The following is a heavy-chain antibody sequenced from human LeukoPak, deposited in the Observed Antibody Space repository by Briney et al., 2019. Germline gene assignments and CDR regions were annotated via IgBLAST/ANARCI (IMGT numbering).Heavy chain of an antibody. V-gene: IGHV3-20*01. D-gene: IGHD3-10*01. CDR2: INWNGGST. CDR3: ARVAGGMVRGDIDV. J-gene: IGHJ6*03. Sequence: GGSLRLSCAASGFIFDDYGMSWVRQAPGKGLEWVSGINWNGGSTDYADSVKGRFTISRDNAKNSLYLQMNSLRAEDTALYHCARVAGGMVRGDIDVWGKGTTVTISS. CDR1: GFIFDDYG.